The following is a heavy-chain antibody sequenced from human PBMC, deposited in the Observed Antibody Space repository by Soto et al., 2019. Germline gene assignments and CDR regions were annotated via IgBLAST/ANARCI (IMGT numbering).Heavy chain of an antibody. D-gene: IGHD1-26*01. V-gene: IGHV1-69*01. J-gene: IGHJ4*02. CDR1: GGTFSSYA. CDR2: IIPIFGTA. Sequence: QVQLVQSGAEEKKPGSSVKVSCKTSGGTFSSYAISWVRQAPGQGLEWMGGIIPIFGTANYAQKFQGRVTITADESTNTASMELSSLRSEDTAVYYCARDRDNSGSDYHYWGQGTLVTVSS. CDR3: ARDRDNSGSDYHY.